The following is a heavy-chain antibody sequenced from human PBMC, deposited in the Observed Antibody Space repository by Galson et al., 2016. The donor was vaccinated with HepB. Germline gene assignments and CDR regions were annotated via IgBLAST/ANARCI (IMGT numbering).Heavy chain of an antibody. J-gene: IGHJ3*01. CDR3: ARVESYADAFDL. CDR1: GYTLNTYG. CDR2: ISVYIGNT. Sequence: SVKVSCKASGYTLNTYGITWVRQAPGQGLEWMGWISVYIGNTNYVQKWQGRLTMTADSSANTAYMELSSLRSSDTAVYDCARVESYADAFDLWGQGTMVTVSS. V-gene: IGHV1-18*01. D-gene: IGHD3-10*01.